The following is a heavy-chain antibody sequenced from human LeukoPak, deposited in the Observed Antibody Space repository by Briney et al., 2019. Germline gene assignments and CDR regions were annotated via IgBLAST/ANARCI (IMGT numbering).Heavy chain of an antibody. J-gene: IGHJ3*02. Sequence: ASVKVSCKASGYTFTSYGISWVRQAPGQGLEWMGWISAYNGNTNYAQKLQGRVTMTTDTSTSTAYVELRSLRSDDTAVYYCASKAYSSSWYDTIDAFDIWGQGTMVTVSS. D-gene: IGHD6-13*01. CDR2: ISAYNGNT. CDR3: ASKAYSSSWYDTIDAFDI. CDR1: GYTFTSYG. V-gene: IGHV1-18*01.